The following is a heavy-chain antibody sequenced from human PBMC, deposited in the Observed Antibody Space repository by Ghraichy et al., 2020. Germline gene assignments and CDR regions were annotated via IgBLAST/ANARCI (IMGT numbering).Heavy chain of an antibody. CDR2: ISGSGGST. D-gene: IGHD1-26*01. J-gene: IGHJ5*02. Sequence: GGSLRLSCAASGFTFSSYAMSWVRQAPGKGLEWVSAISGSGGSTYYADSVKGRFTISRDNSKNTLYLQMNSLRAEDTAVYYCAKAGVGGSGTQRGDWFDPWGQGTLVTVSS. V-gene: IGHV3-23*01. CDR1: GFTFSSYA. CDR3: AKAGVGGSGTQRGDWFDP.